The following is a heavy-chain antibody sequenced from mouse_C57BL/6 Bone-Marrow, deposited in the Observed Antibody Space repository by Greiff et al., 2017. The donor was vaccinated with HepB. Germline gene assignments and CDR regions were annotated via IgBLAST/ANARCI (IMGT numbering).Heavy chain of an antibody. CDR3: ARHSLIYYYGSSAWFAY. CDR1: GFTFSDYG. CDR2: ISSGSSTI. V-gene: IGHV5-17*01. J-gene: IGHJ3*01. Sequence: EVMLVESGGGLVKPGGSLKLSCAASGFTFSDYGMHWVRQAPEKGLEWVAYISSGSSTIYYADTVKGRFTISRDNAKNTLFLQMTSLRSEDTAMYYCARHSLIYYYGSSAWFAYWGQGTLVTVSA. D-gene: IGHD1-1*01.